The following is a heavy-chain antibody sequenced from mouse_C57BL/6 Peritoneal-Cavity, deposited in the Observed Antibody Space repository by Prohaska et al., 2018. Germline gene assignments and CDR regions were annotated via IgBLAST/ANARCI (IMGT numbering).Heavy chain of an antibody. D-gene: IGHD1-1*01. CDR3: ASENTVPDCGN. Sequence: KLPCKATGYTFNGYWLEWVKQRPGHGLEWIGEILHGSGSTKYNKKYKGKATFTADTSFNTSYMQLSSQTTEDYAIYCCASENTVPDCGNWGQGTSLT. J-gene: IGHJ2*03. CDR1: GYTFNGYW. V-gene: IGHV1-9*01. CDR2: ILHGSGST.